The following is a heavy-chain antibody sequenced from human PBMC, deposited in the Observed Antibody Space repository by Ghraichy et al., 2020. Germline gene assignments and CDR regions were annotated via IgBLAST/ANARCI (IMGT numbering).Heavy chain of an antibody. CDR3: AKEGRGINYNDYSGAFDY. D-gene: IGHD4-11*01. CDR1: GFTFSNSG. CDR2: IRSDGGNE. V-gene: IGHV3-30*02. J-gene: IGHJ4*02. Sequence: GGSLRLSCAASGFTFSNSGMHWVRRAPGKGLEWVAFIRSDGGNEYYAESLKGRFTISRDNSKNTLYLQVNSLRAEDTAVYYCAKEGRGINYNDYSGAFDYWGQGTLVTVSS.